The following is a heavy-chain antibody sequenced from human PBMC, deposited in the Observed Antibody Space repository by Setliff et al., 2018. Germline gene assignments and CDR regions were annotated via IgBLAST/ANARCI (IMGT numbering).Heavy chain of an antibody. CDR3: ARSPALLGIVYLDP. CDR2: IISMFGTT. Sequence: SVKVSCKASGGTFSTYAISWVRQAPGQGLEWMGGIISMFGTTNYAQKFQGRVTITTDKSTSTAYMELNSLTSEDTAVYYCARSPALLGIVYLDPWGQGTRVTVAS. CDR1: GGTFSTYA. V-gene: IGHV1-69*05. J-gene: IGHJ5*02. D-gene: IGHD2-15*01.